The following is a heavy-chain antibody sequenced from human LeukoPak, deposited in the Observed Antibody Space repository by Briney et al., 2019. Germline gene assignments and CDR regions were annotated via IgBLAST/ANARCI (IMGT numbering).Heavy chain of an antibody. V-gene: IGHV5-51*01. CDR2: IYPGDSDT. D-gene: IGHD2-2*02. Sequence: GESLKISCEGSGYSFTSYWIGWVRQMPGKGLEWMGIIYPGDSDTRYSPSFQGQVTISADKSISTAYLQWSSLKASDTAMYYCARNGCSSTSCYTSYLDAFDIWGQGTMVTVSS. CDR1: GYSFTSYW. J-gene: IGHJ3*02. CDR3: ARNGCSSTSCYTSYLDAFDI.